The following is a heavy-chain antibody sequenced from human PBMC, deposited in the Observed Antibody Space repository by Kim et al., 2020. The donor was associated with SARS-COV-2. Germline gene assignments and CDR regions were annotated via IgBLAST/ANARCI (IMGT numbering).Heavy chain of an antibody. CDR3: ARGSRSHFDY. V-gene: IGHV6-1*01. CDR1: GDSVSDTGIA. CDR2: TYFMSKWYY. Sequence: SQTLSLTCAISGDSVSDTGIAWNWIRQSPSRGLEWLGRTYFMSKWYYDYALSVKSRITVSPDTSTNQFSLQLNSVTPEDTAVYYCARGSRSHFDYWGQGTLVTVSS. J-gene: IGHJ4*02. D-gene: IGHD2-15*01.